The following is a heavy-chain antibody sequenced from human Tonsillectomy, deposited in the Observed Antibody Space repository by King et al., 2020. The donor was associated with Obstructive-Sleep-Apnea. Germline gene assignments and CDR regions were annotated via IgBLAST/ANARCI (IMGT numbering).Heavy chain of an antibody. D-gene: IGHD2-15*01. Sequence: QLQESGPGLVKPSETLSLTCTVSGGSTSIYYWSWIRQPAGKGREWIWGIYPSVSTNDNPSLKSRVTMSVDTFKNQFSLKLSSVTAADTAVYYCARGYCSGGSCVSYNWFDPWGQGTLVTVSS. V-gene: IGHV4-4*07. CDR3: ARGYCSGGSCVSYNWFDP. CDR2: IYPSVST. CDR1: GGSTSIYY. J-gene: IGHJ5*02.